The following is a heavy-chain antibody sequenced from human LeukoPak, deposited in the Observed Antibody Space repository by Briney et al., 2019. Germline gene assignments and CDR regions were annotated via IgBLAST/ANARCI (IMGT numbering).Heavy chain of an antibody. Sequence: GGSLRLSCAASGFTFSSYEMHWVRQAPGKGLEWVSYISSSDSTIYYADSVKGRFTISRDNAKNSLYLQMNSLRAEDTAVYYCAKDRQEGLRYFDWLLYYFDYWGQGTLVTVSS. D-gene: IGHD3-9*01. CDR3: AKDRQEGLRYFDWLLYYFDY. CDR2: ISSSDSTI. J-gene: IGHJ4*02. V-gene: IGHV3-48*03. CDR1: GFTFSSYE.